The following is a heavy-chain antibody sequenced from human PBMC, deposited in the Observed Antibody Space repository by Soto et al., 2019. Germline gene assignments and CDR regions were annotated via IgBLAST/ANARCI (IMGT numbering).Heavy chain of an antibody. CDR2: IYYSGST. CDR3: ARHSVVTRSVYFDY. CDR1: GGSISSSSYY. Sequence: PSETLSLTCTVSGGSISSSSYYWGWIRQPPGKGMEWIGNIYYSGSTYYNTSLKSRVTISVDTSKNQFSLNLSSVTAADTSVYYCARHSVVTRSVYFDYWGQGTLVTVSS. J-gene: IGHJ4*02. V-gene: IGHV4-39*01. D-gene: IGHD2-21*02.